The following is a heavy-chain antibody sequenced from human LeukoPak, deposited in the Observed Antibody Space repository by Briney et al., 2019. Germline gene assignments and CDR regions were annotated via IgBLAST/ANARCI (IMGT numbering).Heavy chain of an antibody. Sequence: GGSLRLSCAASGFTIDDYAMHWVRQAPGKGLEWVSLISGDGSSTYYADSVKGRFTISRDNSKNSLYLQMNSLRTEDTALYYCAKEVRYSSGRYYDYWGQGTLVTVSS. CDR3: AKEVRYSSGRYYDY. V-gene: IGHV3-43*02. D-gene: IGHD6-19*01. J-gene: IGHJ4*02. CDR1: GFTIDDYA. CDR2: ISGDGSST.